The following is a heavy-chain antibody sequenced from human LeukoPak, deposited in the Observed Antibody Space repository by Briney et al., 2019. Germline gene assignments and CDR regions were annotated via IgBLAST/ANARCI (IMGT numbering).Heavy chain of an antibody. D-gene: IGHD2-15*01. V-gene: IGHV1-69*13. CDR2: IIPISATA. CDR1: GGSFSSYA. Sequence: GASVKVSCKASGGSFSSYAISWVRQAPGQGLEWMGDIIPISATANYAHKFQGRVTITADESTRTAYMELSSLRSEDTAVYYCARVGVVVAATVGVFVDYWGQGTLVTVSS. J-gene: IGHJ4*02. CDR3: ARVGVVVAATVGVFVDY.